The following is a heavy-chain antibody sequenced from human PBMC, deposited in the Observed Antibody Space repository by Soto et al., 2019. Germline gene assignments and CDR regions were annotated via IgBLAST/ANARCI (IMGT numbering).Heavy chain of an antibody. D-gene: IGHD3-22*01. Sequence: GESLKISCKGSGYSFTSYWIGWVRQMPGKGLEWMGIIYPGDSDTRYSPSFQGQVTISADKSISTAYLQWSSLKASDTAMYYCSRGGSPIPMIVVAQFDYWGQGTLVTVSS. J-gene: IGHJ4*02. V-gene: IGHV5-51*01. CDR1: GYSFTSYW. CDR2: IYPGDSDT. CDR3: SRGGSPIPMIVVAQFDY.